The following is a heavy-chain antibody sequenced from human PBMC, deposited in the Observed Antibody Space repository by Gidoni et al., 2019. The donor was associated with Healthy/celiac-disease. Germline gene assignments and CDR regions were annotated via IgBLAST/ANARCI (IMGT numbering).Heavy chain of an antibody. CDR2: ISYDGSNK. D-gene: IGHD3-10*01. J-gene: IGHJ3*02. CDR3: AKDLFSYGSGHAFDI. V-gene: IGHV3-30*18. Sequence: QVQLVESGGGVVQPGRSLRPSWAASGFPFRRFGMHWVRQAPGKGLEWVAVISYDGSNKYYADSVKGRFTISRDNSKNTLYLQMNSLRAEDTAVYYCAKDLFSYGSGHAFDIWGQGTMVTVSS. CDR1: GFPFRRFG.